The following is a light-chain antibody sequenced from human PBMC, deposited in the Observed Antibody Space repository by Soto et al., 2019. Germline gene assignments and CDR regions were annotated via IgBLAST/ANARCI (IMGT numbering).Light chain of an antibody. J-gene: IGKJ1*01. V-gene: IGKV3-20*01. CDR3: QQYGSSPRT. Sequence: EIMMTQSPATLSLSPGERATLSCRASQSVSSNFAWYQQKPGQAPRLLIYGASSRATGIPDRFSGSGSGTDFTLTISRLEPEDFAVYYCQQYGSSPRTFGQGTKVDIK. CDR2: GAS. CDR1: QSVSSN.